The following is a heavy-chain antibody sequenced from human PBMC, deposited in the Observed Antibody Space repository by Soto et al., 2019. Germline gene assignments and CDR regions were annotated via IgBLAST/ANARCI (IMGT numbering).Heavy chain of an antibody. J-gene: IGHJ6*02. CDR3: AKGLRRLLRTQYYYGLDV. Sequence: EVQLLESGGGLVQPGGSLRLSCAASGFTFSSYAMSWVRQAPGKGLEWVSSISGSGGSTNYADSVKGRFTVSRDNSKRTLSLQMNSLREEDTAIYYCAKGLRRLLRTQYYYGLDVWGRGTTVTVSS. CDR1: GFTFSSYA. CDR2: ISGSGGST. V-gene: IGHV3-23*01. D-gene: IGHD3-10*01.